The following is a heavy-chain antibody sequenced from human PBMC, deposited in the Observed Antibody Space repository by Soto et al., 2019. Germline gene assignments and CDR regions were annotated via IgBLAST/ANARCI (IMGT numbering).Heavy chain of an antibody. CDR2: IYYSGST. CDR1: GGSISSGGYY. CDR3: ARDQVITFGGVPYYYYGMDV. Sequence: PSETLSLTCTVSGGSISSGGYYWSWIRQHPGKGLEWIGYIYYSGSTYYNPSLKSRVTISVDTSKNQFSLKLSSVTAADTAVYYCARDQVITFGGVPYYYYGMDVWGQGTTVTVSS. V-gene: IGHV4-31*03. J-gene: IGHJ6*02. D-gene: IGHD3-16*01.